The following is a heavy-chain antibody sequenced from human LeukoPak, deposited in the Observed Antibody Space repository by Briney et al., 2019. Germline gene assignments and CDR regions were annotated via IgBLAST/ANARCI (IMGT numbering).Heavy chain of an antibody. V-gene: IGHV3-48*04. D-gene: IGHD3-10*01. CDR3: ARDVGIPYGSGFDY. Sequence: GSLRLSCAASGFTFSTYSMHWVRQAPGKGLEWVSYISSTSSPIFYADSVKGRFTISGDNAKNSLYLQMNSLRVEDTAVYYCARDVGIPYGSGFDYWGQGTLVTVPS. CDR2: ISSTSSPI. J-gene: IGHJ4*02. CDR1: GFTFSTYS.